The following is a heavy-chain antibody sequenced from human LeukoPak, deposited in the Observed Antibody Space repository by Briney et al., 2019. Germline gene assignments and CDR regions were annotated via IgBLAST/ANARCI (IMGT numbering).Heavy chain of an antibody. J-gene: IGHJ4*02. CDR3: ARVSSSTGYYFDY. Sequence: GGSLRLSCAASGFTFSSYSMNWVREAPGKGLEWVSSISSSSSYIYYADSVKGRFTISRDNAKNSLYLQMNSLRAEDTAVYYCARVSSSTGYYFDYWGQGTLVTVSS. CDR2: ISSSSSYI. D-gene: IGHD3-22*01. V-gene: IGHV3-21*01. CDR1: GFTFSSYS.